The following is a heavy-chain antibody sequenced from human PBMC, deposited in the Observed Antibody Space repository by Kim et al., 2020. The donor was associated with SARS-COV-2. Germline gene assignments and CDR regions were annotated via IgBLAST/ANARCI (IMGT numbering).Heavy chain of an antibody. CDR3: ARFGYDILTGFDY. D-gene: IGHD3-9*01. CDR2: IYYSGST. J-gene: IGHJ4*02. V-gene: IGHV4-59*01. Sequence: SETLSLTCTVSGGSISSYYWSWIRQPPGKGLEWIGYIYYSGSTNYNPSLKSRVTISVDTSKNQFSLKLSSVTAADTAVYYCARFGYDILTGFDYWGQGTLVTVSS. CDR1: GGSISSYY.